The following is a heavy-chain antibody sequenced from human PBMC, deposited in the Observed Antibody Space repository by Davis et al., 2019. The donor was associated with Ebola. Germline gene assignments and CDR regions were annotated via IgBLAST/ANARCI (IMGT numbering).Heavy chain of an antibody. Sequence: GGSLRLACAASGVTFSGDAMHWVSQASGKGLEWVGRIRSKANRYATAYAASVKGRFTISRDDSKNTAYLQMNSLKTEDTAVYYCSGGGVVDYWGQGTLVTVSS. CDR2: IRSKANRYAT. CDR3: SGGGVVDY. J-gene: IGHJ4*02. V-gene: IGHV3-73*01. CDR1: GVTFSGDA. D-gene: IGHD3-16*01.